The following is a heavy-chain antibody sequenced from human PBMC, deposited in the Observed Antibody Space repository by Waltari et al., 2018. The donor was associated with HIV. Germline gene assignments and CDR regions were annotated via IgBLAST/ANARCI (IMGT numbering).Heavy chain of an antibody. CDR2: IYSGGST. J-gene: IGHJ4*02. Sequence: EVQLVESGGGLIQPGGSLRLSCAASGFTVSSTYMSWVRQAPGKGLEWVSVIYSGGSTYYADSVKGRFTISRDNSKNTLYLQMNSLRAEDTAVYYCARGGSGSYYKTVFDYWGQGTLVTVSS. D-gene: IGHD3-10*01. CDR3: ARGGSGSYYKTVFDY. CDR1: GFTVSSTY. V-gene: IGHV3-53*01.